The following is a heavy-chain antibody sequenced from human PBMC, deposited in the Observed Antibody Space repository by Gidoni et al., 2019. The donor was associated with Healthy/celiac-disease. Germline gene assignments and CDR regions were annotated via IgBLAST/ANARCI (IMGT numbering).Heavy chain of an antibody. V-gene: IGHV3-9*01. CDR2: ISWNSGSL. CDR1: GFTFDDYA. CDR3: AKDINGHYYYYGMDV. Sequence: EVQLVESGGGLVQPGRSLRLSCAASGFTFDDYAMHWVRQAPGKGLEWVSGISWNSGSLGYADSVKGRFTISRDNAKNSLYLQMNSLRAEDTALYYCAKDINGHYYYYGMDVWGQGTTVTVSS. J-gene: IGHJ6*02.